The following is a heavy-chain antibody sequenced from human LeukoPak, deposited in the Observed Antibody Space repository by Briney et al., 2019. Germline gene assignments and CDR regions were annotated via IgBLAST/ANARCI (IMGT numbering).Heavy chain of an antibody. J-gene: IGHJ4*02. V-gene: IGHV4-31*03. CDR3: ARTSIATRHFDY. D-gene: IGHD6-6*01. CDR2: IYYSGST. Sequence: TLSLTCTVSGGSISSDTYYWSWIRQHPGKGLEWIGYIYYSGSTYYNPSLKSRVTISVDTSKNQFSLKLSSVTAADTAVYYCARTSIATRHFDYWGQGTLVTVSS. CDR1: GGSISSDTYY.